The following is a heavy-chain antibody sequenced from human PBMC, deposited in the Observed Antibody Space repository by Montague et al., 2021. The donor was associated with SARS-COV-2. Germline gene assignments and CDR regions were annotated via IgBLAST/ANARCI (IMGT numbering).Heavy chain of an antibody. D-gene: IGHD3-3*01. V-gene: IGHV4-31*03. CDR3: ARAVSITIFGVVGWFDP. J-gene: IGHJ5*02. CDR2: IDYSGST. CDR1: GGSISSGGYY. Sequence: TLSLTCTVSGGSISSGGYYWIWIRQHPGKGLEWIGYIDYSGSTYYNPSLKSRVTISVDTSKNQFSLKLSSVTAADTAVYYCARAVSITIFGVVGWFDPWGKGTLVTVSS.